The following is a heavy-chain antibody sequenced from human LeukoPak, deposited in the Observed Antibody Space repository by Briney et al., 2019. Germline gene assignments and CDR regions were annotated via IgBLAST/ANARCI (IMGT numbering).Heavy chain of an antibody. Sequence: SETLSLTCTVSGGSISSSSYYWGWIRQPPGKGLEWIGSIYYSGSTYYNPSLKSRVTMSVDTSKNQFSLKLSSVTAADTAVYYCAREVWYYGSGSYSKYYFDYWGQGTLVTVSS. CDR2: IYYSGST. CDR1: GGSISSSSYY. D-gene: IGHD3-10*01. V-gene: IGHV4-39*07. CDR3: AREVWYYGSGSYSKYYFDY. J-gene: IGHJ4*02.